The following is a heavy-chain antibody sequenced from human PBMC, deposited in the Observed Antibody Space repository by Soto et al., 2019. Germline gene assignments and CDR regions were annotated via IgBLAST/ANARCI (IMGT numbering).Heavy chain of an antibody. V-gene: IGHV2-5*02. J-gene: IGHJ4*02. Sequence: QITLKESGPTLVKPTQTLTLTCTFSGFSLSTSGVGVGWIRQPPGKALEWLALIYWDDDKRYSPSLKSRLTITKDTSKNQVVLTMTNTDPVDTATYYCAHTTYYYDSSGYGFDYWGQGTLVTVSS. CDR1: GFSLSTSGVG. D-gene: IGHD3-22*01. CDR2: IYWDDDK. CDR3: AHTTYYYDSSGYGFDY.